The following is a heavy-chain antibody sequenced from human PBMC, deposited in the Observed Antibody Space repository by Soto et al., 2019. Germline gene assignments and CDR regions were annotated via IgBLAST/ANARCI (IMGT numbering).Heavy chain of an antibody. V-gene: IGHV3-23*01. D-gene: IGHD6-13*01. J-gene: IGHJ4*02. CDR3: AKEALKYSSSWLGLRYYFDY. Sequence: PGGSLRLSCAASGFTFSSYAMSWVHQAPGKGLEWVSAISGSGGSTYYADSVKGRFTISRDNSKNTLYLQMNSLRAEDTAVYYCAKEALKYSSSWLGLRYYFDYWGQGTLVTVSS. CDR1: GFTFSSYA. CDR2: ISGSGGST.